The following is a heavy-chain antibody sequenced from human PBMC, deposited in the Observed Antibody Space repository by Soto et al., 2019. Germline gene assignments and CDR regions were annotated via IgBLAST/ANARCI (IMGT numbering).Heavy chain of an antibody. Sequence: DVQLVESGGGLVQPGRSLRLSCAASGFTFDDYAMHWVRQAPGKGLEWVSGISWNSGSIGYADSVKGRFTISRDNAKNSLYLQMNSLRAEDTALYYCAKEGTYYGSGSYYKPTAPFDYWGQGTLVTVSS. V-gene: IGHV3-9*01. J-gene: IGHJ4*02. CDR2: ISWNSGSI. D-gene: IGHD3-10*01. CDR3: AKEGTYYGSGSYYKPTAPFDY. CDR1: GFTFDDYA.